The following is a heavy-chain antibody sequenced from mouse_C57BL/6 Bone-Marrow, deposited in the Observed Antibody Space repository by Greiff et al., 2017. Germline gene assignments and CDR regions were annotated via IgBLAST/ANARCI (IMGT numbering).Heavy chain of an antibody. CDR3: TAAGTDYYAMDY. D-gene: IGHD4-1*01. V-gene: IGHV1-15*01. J-gene: IGHJ4*01. Sequence: VQLQQSGAELVRPGASVTLSCKASGYTFTDYEMHWVKQTPVHGLEWIGAIDPETGGTAYNQKFKGKAILTADKSSSTAYMERRSLTSEDSAVYYCTAAGTDYYAMDYWGQGTSVTVSS. CDR1: GYTFTDYE. CDR2: IDPETGGT.